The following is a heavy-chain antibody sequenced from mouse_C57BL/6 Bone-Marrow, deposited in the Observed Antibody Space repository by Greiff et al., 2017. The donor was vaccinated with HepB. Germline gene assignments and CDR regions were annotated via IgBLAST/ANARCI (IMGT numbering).Heavy chain of an antibody. D-gene: IGHD4-1*02. V-gene: IGHV5-15*01. CDR2: ISNLAYSI. Sequence: EVQGVESGGGLVQPGGSLKLSCAASGFTFSDYGMAWVRQAPRKGPEWVAFISNLAYSIYYADTVTGRFTISRENAKNTLYLDMSSLRSEDTAMYYCASSPTGTWFAYWGQGTLVTVSA. J-gene: IGHJ3*01. CDR3: ASSPTGTWFAY. CDR1: GFTFSDYG.